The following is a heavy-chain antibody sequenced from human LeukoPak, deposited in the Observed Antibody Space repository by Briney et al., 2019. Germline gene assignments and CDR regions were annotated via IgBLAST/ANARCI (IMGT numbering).Heavy chain of an antibody. V-gene: IGHV3-21*01. CDR2: ISSSSSYI. Sequence: GGSLRLSCAASGFTFSSYSMSWVRQAPGKGLEWVSSISSSSSYIYYADSVKGRFTISRDNAKNSLYLQMNSLRAEDTAVYYCEADGYSGYDRIDYWGQGTLVTVSS. J-gene: IGHJ4*02. CDR1: GFTFSSYS. CDR3: EADGYSGYDRIDY. D-gene: IGHD5-12*01.